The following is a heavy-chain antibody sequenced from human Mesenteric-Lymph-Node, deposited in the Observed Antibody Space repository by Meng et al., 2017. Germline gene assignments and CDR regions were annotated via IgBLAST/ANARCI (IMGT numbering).Heavy chain of an antibody. J-gene: IGHJ4*02. CDR3: ARDPIAAAGTGDY. CDR1: GGSISSSSYY. V-gene: IGHV4-39*07. Sequence: GSLRLSCTVSGGSISSSSYYWGWIRQPPGKGLEWIGSIYYSGSTYYNPSLKSRVTISVDTSKNQFSLKLSSVTAADTAVYYCARDPIAAAGTGDYWGQGTLVTVSS. CDR2: IYYSGST. D-gene: IGHD6-13*01.